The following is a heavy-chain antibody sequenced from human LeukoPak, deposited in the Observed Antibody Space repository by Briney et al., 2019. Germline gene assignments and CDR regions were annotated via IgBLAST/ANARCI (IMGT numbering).Heavy chain of an antibody. V-gene: IGHV6-1*01. CDR2: TYYRSKWYN. CDR1: GDSVSSNSAA. Sequence: SQTLSLTCAISGDSVSSNSAAWNWIRQSPSIGLEWLGRTYYRSKWYNDYAVSVKSRITINPDTSKNQFSLQLNSVTPEDTAVYYCARSGIAVAGTGFDYWGQGTLVTVSS. J-gene: IGHJ4*02. D-gene: IGHD6-19*01. CDR3: ARSGIAVAGTGFDY.